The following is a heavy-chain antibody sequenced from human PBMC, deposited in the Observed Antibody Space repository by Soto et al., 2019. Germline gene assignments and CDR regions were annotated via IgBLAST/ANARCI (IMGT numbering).Heavy chain of an antibody. D-gene: IGHD5-18*01. V-gene: IGHV3-23*01. CDR3: AKNIYNYGSRFDY. CDR1: GFTFSSSA. J-gene: IGHJ4*02. Sequence: PGGSLRLFCAASGFTFSSSAMTWVRQAPGKGLEWVSTIRGDDANTYYADSAKGRFTISRDNSKITLYLQMNSLRAEDTAVYYCAKNIYNYGSRFDYWGQGTLVTVSS. CDR2: IRGDDANT.